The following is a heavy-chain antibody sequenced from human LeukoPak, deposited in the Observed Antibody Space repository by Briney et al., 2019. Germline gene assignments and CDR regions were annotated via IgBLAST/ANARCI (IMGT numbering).Heavy chain of an antibody. CDR3: AKDADSRYSSSSHFDY. J-gene: IGHJ4*02. Sequence: GASVKVSCKASGYTFTSYDINWVRQATGQGLEWMGWMNPNSGNTGYAQKFQGRVTITRNTSISTAYMELSSLRSEDTAVYYCAKDADSRYSSSSHFDYWGQGTLVTVSS. V-gene: IGHV1-8*03. CDR1: GYTFTSYD. CDR2: MNPNSGNT. D-gene: IGHD6-6*01.